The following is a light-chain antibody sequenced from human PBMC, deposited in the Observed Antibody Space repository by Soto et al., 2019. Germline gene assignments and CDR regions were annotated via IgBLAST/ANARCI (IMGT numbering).Light chain of an antibody. CDR1: HTIDSW. CDR2: DAT. V-gene: IGKV1-5*01. CDR3: QQYNRLIT. Sequence: DIHMTQSPSTLSASVGDRVIITCRASHTIDSWVAWYQQKPGKAPKLLVYDATSLESGVSSRFSGSGYGTDFTLSINNLQPDDFATYYCQQYNRLITFGQGTRLEIK. J-gene: IGKJ5*01.